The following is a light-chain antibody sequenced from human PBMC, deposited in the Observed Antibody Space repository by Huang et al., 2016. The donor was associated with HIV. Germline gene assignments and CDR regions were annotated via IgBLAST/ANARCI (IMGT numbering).Light chain of an antibody. CDR1: QSVSSY. V-gene: IGKV3-11*01. J-gene: IGKJ2*02. CDR3: QQRSNWPLCT. Sequence: EIVLTQSPATLSLSPGGRATLSCRASQSVSSYLAWYQQKPGQAPRLLIYDASNRATGIPARFRGSGSGTDFTLTISSLAPEDFAVYYCQQRSNWPLCTFGQGTKLEIK. CDR2: DAS.